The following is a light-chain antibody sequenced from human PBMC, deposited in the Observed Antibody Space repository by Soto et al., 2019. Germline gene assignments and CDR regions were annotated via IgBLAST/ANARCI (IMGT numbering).Light chain of an antibody. J-gene: IGLJ2*01. V-gene: IGLV2-8*01. CDR1: SSDVGEENY. Sequence: QSVLTQPPSASGSPGQSVTITCSGTSSDVGEENYVSWYQQHPGKVPKLILYEVSKRPSGVPDRFSGSRSGNTASLTVSGLQAEDEADYDFSSFAGSPGVFGGGTKLTVL. CDR3: SSFAGSPGV. CDR2: EVS.